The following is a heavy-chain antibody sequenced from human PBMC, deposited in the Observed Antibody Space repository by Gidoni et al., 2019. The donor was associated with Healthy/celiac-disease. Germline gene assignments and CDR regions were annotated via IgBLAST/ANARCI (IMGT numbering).Heavy chain of an antibody. Sequence: QVQLQESGPGLVKPSATLSLTCTVSGGSISRYYWSWIRQPPGKGLEWIGYIYYSGSTNYNPSLKGRVTIAVDTSKTQFSLKRSSVTAADTAVYYCARDSTVEGHYYYGMDVWGQGTTVTVSS. V-gene: IGHV4-59*01. D-gene: IGHD4-17*01. CDR2: IYYSGST. CDR3: ARDSTVEGHYYYGMDV. CDR1: GGSISRYY. J-gene: IGHJ6*02.